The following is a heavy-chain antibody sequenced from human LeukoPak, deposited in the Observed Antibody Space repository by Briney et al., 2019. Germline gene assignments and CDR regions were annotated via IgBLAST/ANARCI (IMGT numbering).Heavy chain of an antibody. J-gene: IGHJ5*02. CDR2: IIPIFGTA. D-gene: IGHD1-26*01. V-gene: IGHV1-69*13. CDR3: ARALVGATGWFDP. Sequence: ASVKVSCKASGGTFSSYAISWVRQAPGQGLEWMGGIIPIFGTANYAQKFQGRVTITADESTSTAYMELSSLRSEDTAVYYCARALVGATGWFDPWGQGTLVTVSS. CDR1: GGTFSSYA.